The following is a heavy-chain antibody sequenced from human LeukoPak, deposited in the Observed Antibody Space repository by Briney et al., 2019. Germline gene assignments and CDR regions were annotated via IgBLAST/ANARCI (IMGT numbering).Heavy chain of an antibody. Sequence: TGGSLRLSCAASGFTFNSYAMSWVRQAPGKGLEWVSAISGSGGSTYYADSVKGRFTISRDNSKNTLYLQMNSLRAEDTAVYYCAKCYYDSSSYYFGAFDIWGQGTMVTVSS. V-gene: IGHV3-23*01. CDR2: ISGSGGST. CDR3: AKCYYDSSSYYFGAFDI. CDR1: GFTFNSYA. J-gene: IGHJ3*02. D-gene: IGHD3-22*01.